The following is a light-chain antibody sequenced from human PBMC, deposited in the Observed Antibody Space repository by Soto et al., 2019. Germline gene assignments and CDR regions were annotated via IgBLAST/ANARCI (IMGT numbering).Light chain of an antibody. V-gene: IGKV1D-16*01. J-gene: IGKJ4*01. CDR3: QQYNSYPLT. Sequence: DIQMTQSPSSLSPSVGAKITITGRASQGINSWLAWYQHKPEKAPKSLIYAASSLQRGVPSRFSGSGSETDFTLTISSLQPEDFGTYFCQQYNSYPLTFGGGTKVDIK. CDR1: QGINSW. CDR2: AAS.